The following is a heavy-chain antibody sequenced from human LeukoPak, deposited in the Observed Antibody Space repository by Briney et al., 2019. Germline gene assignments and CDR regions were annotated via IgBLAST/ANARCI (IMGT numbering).Heavy chain of an antibody. CDR3: VTEGGLLPYYFTY. CDR2: IKNKNSGRTT. V-gene: IGHV3-15*01. Sequence: GESLTLSCAASGLIFPNAWMQWVRQPRGKGLEWVGRIKNKNSGRTTNYIAPVKGRFTISRDDSRNTWYLKMDSLKTEDTAVYYCVTEGGLLPYYFTYWGQGTLVTVSS. D-gene: IGHD3-10*01. CDR1: GLIFPNAW. J-gene: IGHJ1*01.